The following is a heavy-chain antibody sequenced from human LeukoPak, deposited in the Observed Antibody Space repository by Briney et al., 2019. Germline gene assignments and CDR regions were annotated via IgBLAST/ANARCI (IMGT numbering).Heavy chain of an antibody. D-gene: IGHD2-2*01. CDR1: GFTFSSYS. CDR2: ISSSSSII. CDR3: ARVEVSCSSTSCHSIYYYYGMDV. V-gene: IGHV3-48*02. Sequence: GGSLRLSCAASGFTFSSYSMNWVRQAPGKGLEWVSYISSSSSIIYYADSVKGRFTISRDNAKNSLYLQMNSLRDEDTAVYYCARVEVSCSSTSCHSIYYYYGMDVWGQGTTVTVSS. J-gene: IGHJ6*02.